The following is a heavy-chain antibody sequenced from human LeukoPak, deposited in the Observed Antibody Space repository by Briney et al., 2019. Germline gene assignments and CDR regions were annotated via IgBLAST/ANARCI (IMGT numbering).Heavy chain of an antibody. D-gene: IGHD4-17*01. Sequence: SGGSLRLSCAASGFTFSSYGMHWVRQAPGKGLVWVSRINSDGSSTSYADSVKGRFTISRDNAKNTLYLQMNSLRAEDTAVYYCARLYDYGDYVDYWGQGTLVTVSS. V-gene: IGHV3-74*01. CDR1: GFTFSSYG. CDR2: INSDGSST. J-gene: IGHJ4*02. CDR3: ARLYDYGDYVDY.